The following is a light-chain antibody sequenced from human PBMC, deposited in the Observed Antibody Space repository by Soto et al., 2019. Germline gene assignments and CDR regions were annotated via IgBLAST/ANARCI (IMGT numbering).Light chain of an antibody. CDR1: SSDIGAYDY. CDR3: ISYTGSSTSYV. CDR2: AVS. V-gene: IGLV2-14*01. Sequence: QSALTQPASLSGSPGQSITISCTGTSSDIGAYDYVSWFQQHPGKAPKLMIYAVSNRPSGVSNRFPGSKSGNTASLTISGLQAEDEADYYCISYTGSSTSYVFGTGTKVTVL. J-gene: IGLJ1*01.